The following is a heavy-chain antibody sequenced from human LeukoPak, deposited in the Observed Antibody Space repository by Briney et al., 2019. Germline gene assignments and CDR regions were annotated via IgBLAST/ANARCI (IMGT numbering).Heavy chain of an antibody. V-gene: IGHV3-11*01. Sequence: GGSLRLSCAASGFTFSDYYISWLRQARGKGLEGVSYISRGGSTTYYADSVEGRFTISRDNAKNSLFLQTNSLRGEDTAVYYCARYYGSGFMDVWGQGTTVTVS. D-gene: IGHD3-10*01. CDR1: GFTFSDYY. J-gene: IGHJ6*02. CDR2: ISRGGSTT. CDR3: ARYYGSGFMDV.